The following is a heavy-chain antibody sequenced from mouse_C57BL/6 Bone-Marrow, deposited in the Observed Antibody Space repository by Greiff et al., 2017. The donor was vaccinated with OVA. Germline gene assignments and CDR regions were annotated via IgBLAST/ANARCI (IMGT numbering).Heavy chain of an antibody. CDR1: GFSFNTYA. J-gene: IGHJ4*01. CDR3: VRYYYGSSYDAMDY. V-gene: IGHV10-1*01. Sequence: GGGLVQPKGSLKLSCAASGFSFNTYAMNWVRQAPGKGLEWVARIRSKSNNYATYYADSVKDRFTISRDDSESMLYLQMNNLKTEDTAMYYCVRYYYGSSYDAMDYWGQGTSVTVSS. CDR2: IRSKSNNYAT. D-gene: IGHD1-1*01.